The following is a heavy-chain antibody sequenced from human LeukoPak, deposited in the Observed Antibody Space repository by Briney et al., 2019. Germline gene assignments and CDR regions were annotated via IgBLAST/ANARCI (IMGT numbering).Heavy chain of an antibody. CDR3: AQLLRWYFAL. CDR2: ISDSGDTT. CDR1: GFTFSSYA. Sequence: GGSLRLSCTASGFTFSSYAMSWVRQAPGKGLKWVSSISDSGDTTYYADSVKGLFSISRDNSKNTLYLQMSSLRAEDTAVYYCAQLLRWYFALWGRGTLVTVSS. V-gene: IGHV3-23*01. J-gene: IGHJ2*01.